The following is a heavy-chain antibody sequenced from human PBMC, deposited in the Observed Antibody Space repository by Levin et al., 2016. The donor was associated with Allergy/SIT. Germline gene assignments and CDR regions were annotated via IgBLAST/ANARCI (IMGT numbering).Heavy chain of an antibody. CDR2: IYPGDSDT. CDR1: GYSFTSYW. V-gene: IGHV5-51*01. J-gene: IGHJ4*02. D-gene: IGHD6-13*01. CDR3: ARPRREDGSSWYVGDY. Sequence: GESLKISCKGSGYSFTSYWIGWVRQMPGKGLEWMGIIYPGDSDTRYSPSFQGQVTISADKSISTAYLQWSSLKASDTAMYYCARPRREDGSSWYVGDYWGQGTLVTVSS.